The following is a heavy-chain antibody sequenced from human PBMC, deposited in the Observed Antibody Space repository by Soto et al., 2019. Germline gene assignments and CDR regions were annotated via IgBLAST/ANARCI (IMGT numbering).Heavy chain of an antibody. CDR1: GFTFDDYA. D-gene: IGHD3-3*01. CDR3: AKGVAGWYYFDY. V-gene: IGHV3-9*01. J-gene: IGHJ4*02. CDR2: ISWNVGSI. Sequence: EVQLVESGGGLVQPGRSLRLSCAASGFTFDDYAMHWVRQAXXKGLEWVSGISWNVGSIAYADSVKGRFTISRDNAKNSLYLQMXSLRAEDTALYYCAKGVAGWYYFDYWGQGTLVTVSS.